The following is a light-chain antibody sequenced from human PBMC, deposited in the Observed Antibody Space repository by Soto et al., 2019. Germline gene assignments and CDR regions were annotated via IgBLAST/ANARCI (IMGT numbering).Light chain of an antibody. V-gene: IGKV3-11*01. CDR2: DAS. J-gene: IGKJ5*01. CDR1: QSVSSN. Sequence: EIVMTQSPAPLSVSPGESATLSCRASQSVSSNVAWYQQIPGQTPRLLIYDASVRATGTPARFSGSGSGTAFTLTISSLEPEDFALYYCQQRSTWPTFGQGTRLEIK. CDR3: QQRSTWPT.